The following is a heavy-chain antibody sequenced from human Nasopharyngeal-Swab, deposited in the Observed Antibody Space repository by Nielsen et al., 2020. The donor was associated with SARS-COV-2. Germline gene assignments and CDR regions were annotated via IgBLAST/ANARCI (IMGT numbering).Heavy chain of an antibody. J-gene: IGHJ3*01. CDR2: ISFDGTNR. CDR1: GFIFHSFA. V-gene: IGHV3-30*04. Sequence: GESLKISCAASGFIFHSFAMKWVRQSGGKGLEWVELISFDGTNRYYAGSVRGRFTISRDTSKDTLYLQMNNLRAEDTAVYYCVRDRDIFGYDSSGYYGADAFDLWGRGTMVTVST. D-gene: IGHD3-22*01. CDR3: VRDRDIFGYDSSGYYGADAFDL.